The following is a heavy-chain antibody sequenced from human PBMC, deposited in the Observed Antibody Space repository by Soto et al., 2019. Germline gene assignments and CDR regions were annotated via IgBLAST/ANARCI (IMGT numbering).Heavy chain of an antibody. J-gene: IGHJ4*02. D-gene: IGHD3-3*01. CDR1: GFTFSSYG. CDR2: ISYDGSNK. V-gene: IGHV3-30*18. Sequence: PGGSLRLSCAASGFTFSSYGMHWVRQAPGKGLEWVAVISYDGSNKYYADSVKGRFTISRDNSKNTLYLQMNSLRAEDTAVYYCAKDDTYYDFWSGFDYWGQGTLVTVSS. CDR3: AKDDTYYDFWSGFDY.